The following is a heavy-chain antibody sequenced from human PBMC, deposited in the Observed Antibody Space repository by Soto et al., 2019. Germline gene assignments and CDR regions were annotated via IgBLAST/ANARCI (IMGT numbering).Heavy chain of an antibody. CDR2: ISYSGST. Sequence: SETLSLTCTVSGGSISSGNYYWSWIRQPPGKGLEWIGFISYSGSTYYSVSLQSRVTMSVDTSKNQFSLNLSFVTAADTAVYYCATMGTPATGLYYFDYWGQGTLVTVSS. J-gene: IGHJ4*02. V-gene: IGHV4-30-4*01. CDR1: GGSISSGNYY. D-gene: IGHD1-7*01. CDR3: ATMGTPATGLYYFDY.